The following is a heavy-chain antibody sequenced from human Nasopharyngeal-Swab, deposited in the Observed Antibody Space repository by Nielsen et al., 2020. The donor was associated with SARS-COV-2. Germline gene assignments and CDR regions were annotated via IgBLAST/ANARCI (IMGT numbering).Heavy chain of an antibody. V-gene: IGHV3-23*01. J-gene: IGHJ6*03. Sequence: GESLKISCAASGFTFNRYVMHWVRQAPGKGLEWVSAITGSGPSAYYADSVKGRFTMSRDNSKNTLYLQMNSLSAEDTAVYFCAKDRGYCSGATCYDSYYSVDVWGKGTTVTVSS. CDR1: GFTFNRYV. D-gene: IGHD2-2*01. CDR3: AKDRGYCSGATCYDSYYSVDV. CDR2: ITGSGPSA.